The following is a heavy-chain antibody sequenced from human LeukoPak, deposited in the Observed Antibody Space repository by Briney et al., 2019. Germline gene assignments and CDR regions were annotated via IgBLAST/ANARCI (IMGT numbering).Heavy chain of an antibody. Sequence: RASVKVSCKASGGTFSSYAISWVRQAPGQGLEWMGGIIPIFGTANYAQKFQGRVTITADESTSTAYMELSSLRSEDTAVYYCARDAPYSGSYYASSYWGQGTLVTVSS. V-gene: IGHV1-69*13. CDR1: GGTFSSYA. J-gene: IGHJ4*02. CDR2: IIPIFGTA. D-gene: IGHD1-26*01. CDR3: ARDAPYSGSYYASSY.